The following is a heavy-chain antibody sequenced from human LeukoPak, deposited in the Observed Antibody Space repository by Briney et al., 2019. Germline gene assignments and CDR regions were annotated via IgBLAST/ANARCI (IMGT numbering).Heavy chain of an antibody. J-gene: IGHJ4*02. D-gene: IGHD2-15*01. Sequence: SETLSLTCTVSGGSVSSGSYYWSWIRQPPGKGLEWIGYIYYSGSTNYNPSLKSRVTISVDTSKNQFSLKLSSVTAADTAVYYCAVDKDPYCSGGSCYAYWGQGTLVTVSS. CDR3: AVDKDPYCSGGSCYAY. CDR1: GGSVSSGSYY. V-gene: IGHV4-61*01. CDR2: IYYSGST.